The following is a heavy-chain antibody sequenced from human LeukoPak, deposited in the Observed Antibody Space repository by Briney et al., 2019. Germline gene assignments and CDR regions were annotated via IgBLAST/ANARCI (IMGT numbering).Heavy chain of an antibody. CDR1: GFTFSSYA. V-gene: IGHV3-23*01. Sequence: PGGSLRLSCAASGFTFSSYAMSWVRQAPGKGLEWVSAIRGSGGSTYYADSVKGQFTISRDNSKNTLYLQMNSLRAEDTAVYYCATDHGRRLLWFGELLYHFDYWGQGTLVTVSS. D-gene: IGHD3-10*01. CDR3: ATDHGRRLLWFGELLYHFDY. CDR2: IRGSGGST. J-gene: IGHJ4*02.